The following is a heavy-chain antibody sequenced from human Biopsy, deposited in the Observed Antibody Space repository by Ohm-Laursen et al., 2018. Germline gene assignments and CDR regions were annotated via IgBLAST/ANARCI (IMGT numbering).Heavy chain of an antibody. D-gene: IGHD3-3*01. J-gene: IGHJ5*02. CDR3: AKGGSITIFGVVINNCFDP. CDR2: ISANGATS. V-gene: IGHV3-23*01. CDR1: GFTYTTFA. Sequence: SLRLSCTASGFTYTTFAMSWVRQAPGKGPEWVSTISANGATSYYADSVKGRFTISRDNSKNTLYLQMNSVRAHDTAIYYCAKGGSITIFGVVINNCFDPWGQGTRVTVSS.